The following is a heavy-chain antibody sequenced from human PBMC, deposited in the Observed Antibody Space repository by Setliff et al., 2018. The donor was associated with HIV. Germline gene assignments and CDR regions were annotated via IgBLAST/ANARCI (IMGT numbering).Heavy chain of an antibody. Sequence: GGSLRLSCAASGFTISSYHIHWVRQAPGKGLEWVAVISYDGSKKYYADSVKGRFTISRDNSKDTLYLQMNSLRAEDMALYYRVKSKSDMDTAMVGHWGQGTLVTVSS. V-gene: IGHV3-30-3*02. CDR3: VKSKSDMDTAMVGH. D-gene: IGHD5-18*01. CDR2: ISYDGSKK. CDR1: GFTISSYH. J-gene: IGHJ4*02.